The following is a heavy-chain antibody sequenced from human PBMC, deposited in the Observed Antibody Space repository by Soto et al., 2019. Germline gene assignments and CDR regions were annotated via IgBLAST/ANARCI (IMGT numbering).Heavy chain of an antibody. V-gene: IGHV4-59*01. J-gene: IGHJ3*02. D-gene: IGHD3-10*01. CDR2: VYYSGTT. CDR1: GGSINSYY. CDR3: ARDRGENYFGSGLDPFDI. Sequence: QVQLQESGPGLVKPSETLSLTCSVSGGSINSYYWSWIRQPPGKGLEWLGYVYYSGTTNYSPSLGSRVTISVDTSKNQFYLTLTYVTAADTAVYYCARDRGENYFGSGLDPFDIWGQGTMVTVSA.